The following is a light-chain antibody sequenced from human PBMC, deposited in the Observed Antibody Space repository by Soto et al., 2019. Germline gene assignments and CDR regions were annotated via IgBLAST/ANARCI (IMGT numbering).Light chain of an antibody. CDR3: VLYMGSGISV. V-gene: IGLV8-61*01. Sequence: QTVVTQEPSFSVSPGGTVTLTCGLSSGSVSTSYYTSWYQQTPGQAPRTLIYSTNTRSSGVPDRFSGSILGNKAALTITGAQADDESDYYCVLYMGSGISVSGGGTKVTVL. J-gene: IGLJ3*02. CDR2: STN. CDR1: SGSVSTSYY.